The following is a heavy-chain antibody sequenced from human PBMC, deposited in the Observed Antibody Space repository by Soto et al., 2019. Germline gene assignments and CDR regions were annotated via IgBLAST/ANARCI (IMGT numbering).Heavy chain of an antibody. Sequence: PSETLSLTCTVSGDSISSTFYYWGWIRQPPGKGLEWIGSIYYSGETYYNSSLKSRLTISLNTSKNQFSLNLRSVTAADTAVYYCARGYYYPRQYYFDYWGQGALVTVST. V-gene: IGHV4-39*01. CDR1: GDSISSTFYY. J-gene: IGHJ4*02. CDR3: ARGYYYPRQYYFDY. D-gene: IGHD3-22*01. CDR2: IYYSGET.